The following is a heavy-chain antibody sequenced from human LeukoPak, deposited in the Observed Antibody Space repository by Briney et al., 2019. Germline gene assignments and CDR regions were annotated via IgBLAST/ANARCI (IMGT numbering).Heavy chain of an antibody. CDR2: ISSTGRT. Sequence: SETLSLTCTVSGASVSSDTYFWSWIRQPAGKGLEWIGRISSTGRTDYNPSLTSRVTISIDTSKNQLSMKLNSVTAADTAVYYCAKGAGPPWFDPWGQGTLVTVSS. D-gene: IGHD6-19*01. J-gene: IGHJ5*02. CDR1: GASVSSDTYF. CDR3: AKGAGPPWFDP. V-gene: IGHV4-61*02.